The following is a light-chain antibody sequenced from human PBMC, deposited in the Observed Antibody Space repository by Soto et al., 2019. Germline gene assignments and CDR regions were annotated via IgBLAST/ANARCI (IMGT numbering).Light chain of an antibody. V-gene: IGKV3D-15*01. Sequence: EIVMTQSPATLSVSPGERATLSCRASHSVSSNLAWYQQKPGQAPRLLIYDASNRATGIPDRFSGSASGTDFTLTINRLEPEDFAVYYCQLYGISPHFGQGTRLEIK. J-gene: IGKJ5*01. CDR3: QLYGISPH. CDR2: DAS. CDR1: HSVSSN.